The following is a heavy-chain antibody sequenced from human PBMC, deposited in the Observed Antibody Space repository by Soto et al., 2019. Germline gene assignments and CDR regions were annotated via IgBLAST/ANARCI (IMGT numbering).Heavy chain of an antibody. CDR2: ISYDGRSE. CDR3: AKDLDVVVVLSATHGLDV. D-gene: IGHD2-15*01. CDR1: GFTFSNYG. Sequence: QVQLVESGGDMIQPGKSLRLSCVASGFTFSNYGMHWVRQTPGQGLEWVAGISYDGRSEFYVDSVKGRFTLSRDNSKNTLSLQMISLRTEDTGVYYCAKDLDVVVVLSATHGLDVWGHGTTVTVSS. J-gene: IGHJ6*02. V-gene: IGHV3-30*18.